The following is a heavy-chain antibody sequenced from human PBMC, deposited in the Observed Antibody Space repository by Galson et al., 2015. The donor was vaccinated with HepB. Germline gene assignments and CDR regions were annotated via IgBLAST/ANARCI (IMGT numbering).Heavy chain of an antibody. J-gene: IGHJ3*02. CDR1: GGSFTSYA. D-gene: IGHD3-22*01. CDR2: IIPVFGTP. CDR3: ARDLSSGYFYDSSGREPDEALDI. Sequence: SVKVSCKASGGSFTSYAFIWVRQAPGQGLEWMGGIIPVFGTPKYAQRFQGRVTITADASTSTVYMELSSLRSDDTAVYYCARDLSSGYFYDSSGREPDEALDIWGQGTTVIVSS. V-gene: IGHV1-69*13.